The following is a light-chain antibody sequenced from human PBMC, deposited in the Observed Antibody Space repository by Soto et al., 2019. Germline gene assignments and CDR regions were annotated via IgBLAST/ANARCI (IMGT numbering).Light chain of an antibody. CDR2: EVN. CDR3: SSYAGTPFV. Sequence: QSALTQPPSASGSPGQSVTISCTGTSSDVGGYNYVSWYQQHPGKAPKLIIYEVNKRPSGVPDRFTGSKSVNTASLTVSGLQDEDEADYYCSSYAGTPFVFGTGTKVTVL. V-gene: IGLV2-8*01. J-gene: IGLJ1*01. CDR1: SSDVGGYNY.